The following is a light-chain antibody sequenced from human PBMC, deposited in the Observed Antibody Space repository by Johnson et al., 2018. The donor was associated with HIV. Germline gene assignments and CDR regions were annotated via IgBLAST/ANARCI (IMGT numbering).Light chain of an antibody. CDR2: DYN. CDR3: GTWDSSLRVGF. J-gene: IGLJ1*01. Sequence: QSVLTQPPSVSAAPGQKVTISCSGSSSNIGNNYVSWYQQLPGTAPKLLIYDYNKRPSGTPDRFSGSKSGTSATLGITGLQTGDEADYYCGTWDSSLRVGFFGTGSKVTVL. CDR1: SSNIGNNY. V-gene: IGLV1-51*01.